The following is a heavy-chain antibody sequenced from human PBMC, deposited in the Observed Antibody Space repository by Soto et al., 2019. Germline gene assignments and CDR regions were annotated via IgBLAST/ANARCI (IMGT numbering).Heavy chain of an antibody. CDR2: ISAYNGNT. V-gene: IGHV1-18*01. Sequence: QVQLVQSGAEVKKPGASVKVSCKASGYTFTSYDISWVRQAPGQGLEWMGWISAYNGNTSYAQKPQGRVPMTTDTSKRTTYSSLRSMTAAETAKYYCATSRVLGYCSEGVSDWGQGTLVTVS. CDR3: ATSRVLGYCSEGVSD. D-gene: IGHD2-15*01. J-gene: IGHJ4*02. CDR1: GYTFTSYD.